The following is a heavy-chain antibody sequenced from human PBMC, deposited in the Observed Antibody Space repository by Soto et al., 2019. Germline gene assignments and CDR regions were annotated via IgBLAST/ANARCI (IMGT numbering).Heavy chain of an antibody. CDR3: ARSQGSSTSLEIYYYYYYGMDV. CDR1: GGTFSSYA. CDR2: IIPISGTA. V-gene: IGHV1-69*01. D-gene: IGHD2-2*01. J-gene: IGHJ6*02. Sequence: QVQLVQSGAEVKKPGSSVKVSCKASGGTFSSYAISWVRQAPGQGLEWMGGIIPISGTANYAQKFQDRGTITADESTSTAYMELSSLRFEDTAVYYCARSQGSSTSLEIYYYYYYGMDVWGQGTTVTVSS.